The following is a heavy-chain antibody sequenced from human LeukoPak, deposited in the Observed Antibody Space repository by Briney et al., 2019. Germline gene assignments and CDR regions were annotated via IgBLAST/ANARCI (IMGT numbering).Heavy chain of an antibody. CDR3: AKQDIVVVPAAPLYYYYYGMDV. Sequence: SVKVSCKASGGTFSSYAISWVRQAPGQGLEWMGGIIPIFGTANYAQRFQGRVTITADESTSTAYMELSSLRSEDTAVYYCAKQDIVVVPAAPLYYYYYGMDVWGQGTTVTVSS. J-gene: IGHJ6*02. CDR1: GGTFSSYA. V-gene: IGHV1-69*01. D-gene: IGHD2-2*01. CDR2: IIPIFGTA.